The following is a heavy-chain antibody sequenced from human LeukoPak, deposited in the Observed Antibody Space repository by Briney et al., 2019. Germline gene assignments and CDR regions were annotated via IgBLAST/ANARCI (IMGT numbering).Heavy chain of an antibody. CDR3: ASGPFLTFDYTPEGYYHYFMDV. CDR1: GYTFTGYY. Sequence: GASVKVSCKASGYTFTGYYMHWVRQAPGQGLEWMGWINPNSGGTNYAQKFQGRVTMTRDTSISTAYMELSRLRSDDTAVYYCASGPFLTFDYTPEGYYHYFMDVWGTGTTV. D-gene: IGHD2-2*02. V-gene: IGHV1-2*02. J-gene: IGHJ6*03. CDR2: INPNSGGT.